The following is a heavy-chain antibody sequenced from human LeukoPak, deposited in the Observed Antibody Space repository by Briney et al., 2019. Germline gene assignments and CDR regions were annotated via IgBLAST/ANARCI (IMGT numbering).Heavy chain of an antibody. CDR1: GYTFTSYD. J-gene: IGHJ4*02. D-gene: IGHD3-22*01. Sequence: GASVKVSCKASGYTFTSYDINWVRQATGQGLEWMGWMNPNSGNTGYAQKFQGRVTMTRNTSISTAYMELSSLRSEDTAVYYCARGHPYYYDSSGYYYGLDYWGQGTLVTVSS. CDR2: MNPNSGNT. CDR3: ARGHPYYYDSSGYYYGLDY. V-gene: IGHV1-8*01.